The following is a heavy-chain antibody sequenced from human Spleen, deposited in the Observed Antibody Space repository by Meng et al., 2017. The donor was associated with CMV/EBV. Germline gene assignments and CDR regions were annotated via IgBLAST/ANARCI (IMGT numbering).Heavy chain of an antibody. J-gene: IGHJ6*02. Sequence: ASVKVSCKASGYTFTGYYMHWVRQAPGQGLEWMGWINPKSGNTGYAQKFQGRVTMTSTTSISTAYMELSSLRSEDTAVYYCLRGVGSTPTYFYFYGLDGWGQGTTVTVSS. CDR3: LRGVGSTPTYFYFYGLDG. V-gene: IGHV1-8*02. CDR2: INPKSGNT. D-gene: IGHD5/OR15-5a*01. CDR1: GYTFTGYY.